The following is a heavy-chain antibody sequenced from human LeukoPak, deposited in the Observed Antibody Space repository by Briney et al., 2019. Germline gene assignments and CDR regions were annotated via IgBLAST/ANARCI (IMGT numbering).Heavy chain of an antibody. CDR1: GYTFTDYY. J-gene: IGHJ4*02. CDR3: ARGGGTGSPFDY. CDR2: FNPSGGSP. Sequence: ASVKVSCKASGYTFTDYYMQWVRQAPGQGLEWVGRFNPSGGSPRYAQRFQGRVTMSRDTSTSTVYLELSSLRSEDTAVYYCARGGGTGSPFDYWGQGPLVIVSS. V-gene: IGHV1-46*01. D-gene: IGHD1-1*01.